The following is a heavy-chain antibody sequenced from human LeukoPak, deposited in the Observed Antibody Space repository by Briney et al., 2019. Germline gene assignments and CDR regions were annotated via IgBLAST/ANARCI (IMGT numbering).Heavy chain of an antibody. J-gene: IGHJ4*02. V-gene: IGHV3-30*04. D-gene: IGHD2-2*02. CDR2: ISYDGSNK. CDR3: ARGYCSTTSCYNDY. Sequence: PGGSPRLSYAASGFTFSNWAIHWVRQAPGKGLEWVAAISYDGSNKFYADSVKGRFTISRDNSKNSLYLQMNSPRAEDTALYYCARGYCSTTSCYNDYWGQGTLVTVSS. CDR1: GFTFSNWA.